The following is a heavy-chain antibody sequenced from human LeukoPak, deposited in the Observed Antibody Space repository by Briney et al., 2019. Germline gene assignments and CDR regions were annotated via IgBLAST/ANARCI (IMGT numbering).Heavy chain of an antibody. D-gene: IGHD6-19*01. CDR3: ARYSSGWYTWDY. CDR2: ISSSGSTI. V-gene: IGHV3-48*03. CDR1: GFIFSSYE. J-gene: IGHJ4*02. Sequence: GGSLRLSCAASGFIFSSYEMNWVRQAPGKGLEWVSYISSSGSTIYYADSVKGRFTISRDNAKNSLYLQMNSLRAEDTAVYYCARYSSGWYTWDYWGQGTLVTVSS.